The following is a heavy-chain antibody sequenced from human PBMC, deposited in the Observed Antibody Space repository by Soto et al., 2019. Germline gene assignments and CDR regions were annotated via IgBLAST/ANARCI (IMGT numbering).Heavy chain of an antibody. CDR1: GFSLSTSGVA. CDR3: ARLYSSGWYRAAAFDI. Sequence: GPTLVNPTQTLTLTCTFSGFSLSTSGVAVGWIRQPPGKALEWLALIYWDDDKRYSPSLKSRLTITKDTSKNQVVLTMTTMDPVDTATYYCARLYSSGWYRAAAFDIWGQGTMVTVS. CDR2: IYWDDDK. D-gene: IGHD6-19*01. V-gene: IGHV2-5*02. J-gene: IGHJ3*02.